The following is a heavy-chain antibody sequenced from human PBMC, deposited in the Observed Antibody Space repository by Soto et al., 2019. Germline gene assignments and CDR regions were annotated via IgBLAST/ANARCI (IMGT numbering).Heavy chain of an antibody. CDR1: GFTFSSYG. CDR3: AREDIVVVPANYYYYGMDV. Sequence: GGSLRLSCAASGFTFSSYGMHWVRQAPGKGLEWVAVIWYDGSNKYYADSVKGRFTISRDNSKNTLYLQMNSLRAEDTAVYYCAREDIVVVPANYYYYGMDVWGQGTTVTVSS. CDR2: IWYDGSNK. V-gene: IGHV3-33*01. D-gene: IGHD2-2*01. J-gene: IGHJ6*02.